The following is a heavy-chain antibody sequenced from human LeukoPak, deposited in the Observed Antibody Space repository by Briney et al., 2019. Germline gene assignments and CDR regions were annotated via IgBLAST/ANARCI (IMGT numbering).Heavy chain of an antibody. CDR2: ASAGGAST. V-gene: IGHV3-23*01. Sequence: GGSLRLSCAASGFTFRSYAMSWVRQAPGRGLEWVSTASAGGASTYYADSVKGRFTISRDNSKNTLYLQMNSLRAEDTAVYYCAKDSSGYDPRFDYWGQGTLVAVSS. J-gene: IGHJ4*02. CDR1: GFTFRSYA. D-gene: IGHD5-12*01. CDR3: AKDSSGYDPRFDY.